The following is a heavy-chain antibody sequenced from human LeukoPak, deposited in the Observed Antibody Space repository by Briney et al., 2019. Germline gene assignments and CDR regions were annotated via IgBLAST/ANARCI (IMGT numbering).Heavy chain of an antibody. D-gene: IGHD2-21*02. CDR1: GYSFGDYW. CDR2: IYPGDSDT. CDR3: VRNARHVVVVTAIGAFDT. Sequence: GESLKISCKTSGYSFGDYWIGWGRQMPGKGLEWMGMIYPGDSDTRYSPSFQGHVTISVDKSITTAYLQWSSLKASDTAMYYCVRNARHVVVVTAIGAFDTWGQGTVVTVSS. J-gene: IGHJ3*02. V-gene: IGHV5-51*01.